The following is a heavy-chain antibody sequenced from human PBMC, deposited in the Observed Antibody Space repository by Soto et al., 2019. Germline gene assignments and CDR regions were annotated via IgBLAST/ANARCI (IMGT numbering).Heavy chain of an antibody. D-gene: IGHD3-10*01. CDR1: GGSFSGYY. CDR3: ARGGRLRVWFGENRRRGYGMDV. Sequence: QVQLQQWGAGLLKPSETLSLTCAVYGGSFSGYYWSWIRQPPGKGLEWIGEINHSGSTNYNPSLKRRVALSGATSKNQLSLKQSSATAADTAVYFCARGGRLRVWFGENRRRGYGMDVRGQGTAVTVS. J-gene: IGHJ6*02. V-gene: IGHV4-34*01. CDR2: INHSGST.